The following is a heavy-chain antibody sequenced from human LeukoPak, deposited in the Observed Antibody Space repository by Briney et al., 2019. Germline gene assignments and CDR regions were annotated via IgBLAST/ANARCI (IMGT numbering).Heavy chain of an antibody. CDR1: GFTFSSYS. CDR3: ARDYNGDKPFGY. Sequence: GGSLRLSCAASGFTFSSYSMNWVRQAPGKGLEWVSSISSSSSYIYYADSVKGRFTISRDNAKNSLYLQMNSLRAEDTAVYYCARDYNGDKPFGYWGQGTLVTVSS. D-gene: IGHD1-1*01. CDR2: ISSSSSYI. J-gene: IGHJ4*02. V-gene: IGHV3-21*01.